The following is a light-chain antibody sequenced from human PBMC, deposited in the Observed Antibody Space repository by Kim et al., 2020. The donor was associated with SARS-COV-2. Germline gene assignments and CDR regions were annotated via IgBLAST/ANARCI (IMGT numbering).Light chain of an antibody. CDR2: DVS. J-gene: IGLJ1*01. CDR3: SSYTSSSTVV. Sequence: QSALTQPASVSGSPGPSITISCTGTSSDGGGYNYVSWYQQHPGKAPKLMIYDVSKRPSGVSNRFSGSKSGNTASLTISGLQAEDEADYYCSSYTSSSTVVFGTGTKVTVL. CDR1: SSDGGGYNY. V-gene: IGLV2-14*01.